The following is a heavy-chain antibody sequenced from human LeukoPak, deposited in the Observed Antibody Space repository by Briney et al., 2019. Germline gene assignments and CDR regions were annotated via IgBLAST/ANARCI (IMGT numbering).Heavy chain of an antibody. Sequence: PGGTLRLSCAASGFTFSDYYMSWIRQAPGKGLEWVSAISGSGGSTYYADSVKGRFTISRDDAKNTLYLQMNSLRAEDTAVYYCGRGFSIVPAGIPDYWGLGTLVTVSS. J-gene: IGHJ4*02. CDR2: ISGSGGST. V-gene: IGHV3-11*04. CDR1: GFTFSDYY. D-gene: IGHD2-2*02. CDR3: GRGFSIVPAGIPDY.